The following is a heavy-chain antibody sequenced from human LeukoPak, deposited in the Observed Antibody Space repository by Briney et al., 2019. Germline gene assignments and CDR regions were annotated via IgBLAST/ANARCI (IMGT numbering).Heavy chain of an antibody. CDR1: GFTFSSYA. J-gene: IGHJ4*02. V-gene: IGHV3-23*01. CDR2: ISGSGGST. D-gene: IGHD4-17*01. Sequence: PGGSLRLSCEASGFTFSSYAMSWVRQAPGKGLEWVSAISGSGGSTYYADSVKGRFTISRDNSKNTLYLQMNSLRAEDTAVYYCAKDPTVTSIRGYFDYWGQGTLVTVSS. CDR3: AKDPTVTSIRGYFDY.